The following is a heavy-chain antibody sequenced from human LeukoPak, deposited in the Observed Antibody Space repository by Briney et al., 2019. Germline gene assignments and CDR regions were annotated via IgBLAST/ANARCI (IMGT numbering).Heavy chain of an antibody. V-gene: IGHV1-2*02. CDR1: GYTFTGYY. J-gene: IGHJ4*02. Sequence: ASVRVSCKASGYTFTGYYMHWVRQAPGQGLEWMGWINPNSGGTNYAQKFQGRVTMTRDTSISTAYMELSRLRSDDTAVYYCARSGSGYYYPPYDYWGQGTLVTVSS. CDR2: INPNSGGT. D-gene: IGHD3-22*01. CDR3: ARSGSGYYYPPYDY.